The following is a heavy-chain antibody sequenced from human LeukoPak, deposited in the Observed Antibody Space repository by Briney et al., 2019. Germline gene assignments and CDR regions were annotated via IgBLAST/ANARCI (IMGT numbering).Heavy chain of an antibody. CDR1: GYSFTSYW. V-gene: IGHV5-51*01. CDR2: IYPGDSHT. J-gene: IGHJ4*02. D-gene: IGHD3-10*01. CDR3: ARVRYYGSGSYYAYYFDY. Sequence: GESLKISCKGSGYSFTSYWIGWVRQMPGKGLEWMGIIYPGDSHTRYSPSFQGQVTISADKSISTAYLQWSSLKASDTAMYYCARVRYYGSGSYYAYYFDYWGQGTLVTVSS.